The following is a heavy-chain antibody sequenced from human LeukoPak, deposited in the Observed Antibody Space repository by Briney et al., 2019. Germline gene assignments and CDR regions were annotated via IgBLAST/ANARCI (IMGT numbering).Heavy chain of an antibody. J-gene: IGHJ4*02. D-gene: IGHD2-15*01. CDR3: ARWPGYCSGGSCYRGGDY. CDR1: GFTFSSYW. CDR2: IKQDGSEK. V-gene: IGHV3-7*03. Sequence: GGSLRLSCAASGFTFSSYWMSWVRQAPGKGLEWVANIKQDGSEKYYVDSVKGRFTVSRDNAKNSLYLQMNSLRAEDTAVYYCARWPGYCSGGSCYRGGDYWDQGTLVTVSS.